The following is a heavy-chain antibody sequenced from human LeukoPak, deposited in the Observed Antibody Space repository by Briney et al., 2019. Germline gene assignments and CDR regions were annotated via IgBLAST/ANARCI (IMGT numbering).Heavy chain of an antibody. CDR2: IRSEANSYAT. J-gene: IGHJ4*02. V-gene: IGHV3-73*01. Sequence: GGSLRLSCAASGFTFSGSAMHWVRQASGKGLEWVGRIRSEANSYATAYAASVKGRFTISRDDSKNTAYLQMNSLKTEDTAVYYCTRQDTAMVTFDYWGQGTLVTVSS. D-gene: IGHD5-18*01. CDR3: TRQDTAMVTFDY. CDR1: GFTFSGSA.